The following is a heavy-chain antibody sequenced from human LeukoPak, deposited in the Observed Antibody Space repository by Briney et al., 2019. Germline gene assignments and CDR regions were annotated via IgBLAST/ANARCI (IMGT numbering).Heavy chain of an antibody. CDR2: IYYSGST. D-gene: IGHD3-22*01. Sequence: SETLSLTCTVSGASVRSSSYYWGWIRQPPGKGLEWIGSIYYSGSTYYNPSLKSRVTISVDTSKKQCSLKLRPVTAADTAVYYCARHDYEYYHDNSDPPHYLDDRGQRTLVTVSS. V-gene: IGHV4-39*01. J-gene: IGHJ4*02. CDR1: GASVRSSSYY. CDR3: ARHDYEYYHDNSDPPHYLDD.